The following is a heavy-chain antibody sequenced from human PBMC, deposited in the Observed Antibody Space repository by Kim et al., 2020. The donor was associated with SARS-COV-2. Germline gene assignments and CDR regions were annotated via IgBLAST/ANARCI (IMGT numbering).Heavy chain of an antibody. J-gene: IGHJ6*02. CDR1: GGTFSSYA. CDR2: IIPIFGTA. Sequence: SVKVSCKASGGTFSSYAISWVRQAPGQGLEWMGGIIPIFGTANYAQKFQGRVTITADESTSTAYMELSSLRSEDTAVYYCARSGNLASVYGYYGMDVWGQGTTVTVSS. D-gene: IGHD1-26*01. CDR3: ARSGNLASVYGYYGMDV. V-gene: IGHV1-69*13.